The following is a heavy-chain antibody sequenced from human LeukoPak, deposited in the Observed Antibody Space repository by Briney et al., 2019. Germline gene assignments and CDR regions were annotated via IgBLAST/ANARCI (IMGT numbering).Heavy chain of an antibody. CDR1: GFTFSNAW. D-gene: IGHD5-24*01. CDR2: ISSSGESP. CDR3: AKKSRDGYNPFDY. V-gene: IGHV3-23*01. Sequence: GGSLTLSCAASGFTFSNAWMSWVRPAPGKGLEWVCGISSSGESPYYADSVEGRFTISRDNSKNMLYLEINSLRAEDTALYYCAKKSRDGYNPFDYLGQGTLVTVSS. J-gene: IGHJ4*02.